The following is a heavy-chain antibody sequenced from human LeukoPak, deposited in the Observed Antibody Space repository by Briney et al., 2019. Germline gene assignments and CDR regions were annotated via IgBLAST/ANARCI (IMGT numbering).Heavy chain of an antibody. CDR2: IKQDGSEK. V-gene: IGHV3-7*01. D-gene: IGHD3-10*01. Sequence: PGGSLRLSCAASGFTFSIYWMSWVRQAPGKGLEWVANIKQDGSEKYYVDSVKGRFTISRDNAKNSLYLQMSSLRAEDTAVYYCARDWDYYGSGSYLGYWGQGTLVTVSS. J-gene: IGHJ4*02. CDR1: GFTFSIYW. CDR3: ARDWDYYGSGSYLGY.